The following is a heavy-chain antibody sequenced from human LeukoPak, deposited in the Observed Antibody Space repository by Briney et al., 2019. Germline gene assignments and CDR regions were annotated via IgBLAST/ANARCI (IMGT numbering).Heavy chain of an antibody. CDR2: MNPNSGNT. Sequence: ASVKVSCKASGYTFTSYDINWVRQATGQGLEWMGWMNPNSGNTGYAQEFQGRVTMTRNTSISTAYMKLSSLRSEDTAVYYCARAVGATSLYYYYYYMDVWGKGTTVTVSS. D-gene: IGHD1-26*01. J-gene: IGHJ6*03. CDR3: ARAVGATSLYYYYYYMDV. CDR1: GYTFTSYD. V-gene: IGHV1-8*01.